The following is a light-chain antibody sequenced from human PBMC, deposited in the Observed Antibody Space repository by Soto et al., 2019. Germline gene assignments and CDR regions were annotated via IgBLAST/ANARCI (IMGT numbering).Light chain of an antibody. V-gene: IGLV2-14*03. J-gene: IGLJ2*01. CDR1: SSDVGGYNY. Sequence: QSALTQPASVSGSPGQSITISCTGTSSDVGGYNYVSWYQLHPGKAPKLMIFDVRNRPSGVSNRFSGSKSGNTASLTISGLQAEDEADYYCCSYTSGSTVVFGGGTKLTVL. CDR3: CSYTSGSTVV. CDR2: DVR.